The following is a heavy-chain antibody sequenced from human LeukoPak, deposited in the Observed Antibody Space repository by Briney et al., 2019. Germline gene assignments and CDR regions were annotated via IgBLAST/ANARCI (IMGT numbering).Heavy chain of an antibody. CDR2: ILHSGYT. CDR3: ARHGGGGGYHYMDV. J-gene: IGHJ6*03. V-gene: IGHV4-39*01. CDR1: GGSLGRSNSY. Sequence: SDTLSLTCTVSGGSLGRSNSYWGWIRQTPGKGLEWLGTILHSGYTYNNPSLKSRVTMSVDSSKNQFSLSLSSVTAADTAVYFCARHGGGGGYHYMDVWGKGTTVIVSS. D-gene: IGHD2-21*01.